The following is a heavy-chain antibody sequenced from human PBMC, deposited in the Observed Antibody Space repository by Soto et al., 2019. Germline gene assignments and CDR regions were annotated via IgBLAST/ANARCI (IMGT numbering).Heavy chain of an antibody. J-gene: IGHJ5*02. CDR1: GGSISSYY. Sequence: QVQLQESGPGLVKPSETLSLTCIVSGGSISSYYWSWIRQPPGKGLEWIGYIYYESTNYNPSLKSRVIISVATSRNTFALRLSSVTAADTAVYYCARAYYDTSGYSLDPWGQGTLVTVSS. V-gene: IGHV4-59*01. D-gene: IGHD3-22*01. CDR3: ARAYYDTSGYSLDP. CDR2: IYYEST.